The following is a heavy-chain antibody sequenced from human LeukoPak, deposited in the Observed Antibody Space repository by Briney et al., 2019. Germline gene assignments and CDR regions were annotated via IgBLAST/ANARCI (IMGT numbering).Heavy chain of an antibody. CDR1: GLSFTTKA. CDR3: AAHLGSGWHLDY. CDR2: ISLDGKNE. J-gene: IGHJ4*02. D-gene: IGHD6-19*01. Sequence: GGSLRLSCVASGLSFTTKAMHWVRQAPGEGLEWMSYISLDGKNESYADSVRGRFTISRDNSRNNVYLQMNSLRPEDTAVYYCAAHLGSGWHLDYWGQGIRVTVSP. V-gene: IGHV3-30*04.